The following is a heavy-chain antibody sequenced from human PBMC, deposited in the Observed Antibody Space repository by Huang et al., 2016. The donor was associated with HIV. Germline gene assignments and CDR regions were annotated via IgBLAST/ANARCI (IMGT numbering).Heavy chain of an antibody. D-gene: IGHD3-9*01. V-gene: IGHV3-43*01. CDR1: GFTFDDYT. Sequence: EVQLVESGGVVVQPGGSLRLSCAAAGFTFDDYTMHWVRQVPGRGREWVSLISWDGDITDYADSVKGRFTISRDNSKNSLFLQMHSLRTEDSALYYCVKSSHADILTGYYDYWGQGSLVTVSS. CDR2: ISWDGDIT. J-gene: IGHJ4*02. CDR3: VKSSHADILTGYYDY.